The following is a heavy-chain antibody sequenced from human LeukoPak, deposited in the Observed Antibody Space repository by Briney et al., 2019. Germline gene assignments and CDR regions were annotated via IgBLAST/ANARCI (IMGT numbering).Heavy chain of an antibody. J-gene: IGHJ4*02. D-gene: IGHD3-10*01. Sequence: ASVKVSCKASGYTFTSYGISWVRQAPGQGLEWMGWISAYNGNTNYAQKLQGRVTMTTDTSTSTAYMELRRLRSDDTAVYYCARDNDYYGSGSYYNERRFFDYWGQGTLVTVSS. CDR3: ARDNDYYGSGSYYNERRFFDY. V-gene: IGHV1-18*01. CDR1: GYTFTSYG. CDR2: ISAYNGNT.